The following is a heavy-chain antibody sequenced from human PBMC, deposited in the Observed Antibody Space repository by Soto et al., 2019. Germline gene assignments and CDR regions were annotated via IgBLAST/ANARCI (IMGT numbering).Heavy chain of an antibody. CDR2: IYPGDSDT. J-gene: IGHJ6*03. V-gene: IGHV5-51*01. CDR3: ARHGGYCSSTSCYRRGNYYYMDV. CDR1: GYSFTSYW. Sequence: GESLKISCKGSGYSFTSYWIGWVRQMPGKGLEWMGIIYPGDSDTRYSPSFQGQVTISAEKSISTAYLQWSSLKASDTAMYCCARHGGYCSSTSCYRRGNYYYMDVWGKGTTVTVS. D-gene: IGHD2-2*01.